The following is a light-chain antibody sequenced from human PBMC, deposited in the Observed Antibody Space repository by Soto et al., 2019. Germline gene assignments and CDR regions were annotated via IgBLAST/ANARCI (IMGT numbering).Light chain of an antibody. CDR2: GAS. CDR3: QQYGSSPRT. Sequence: EIVLTQSPGTLSLSPGERATLSCKASQSVSSSNLAWYQQKPGQAPRLLIYGASSRATGIPDRFSGSGSGIDFTLTISRLEPEDFAVYYCQQYGSSPRTFGQGTKVDIK. J-gene: IGKJ1*01. V-gene: IGKV3-20*01. CDR1: QSVSSSN.